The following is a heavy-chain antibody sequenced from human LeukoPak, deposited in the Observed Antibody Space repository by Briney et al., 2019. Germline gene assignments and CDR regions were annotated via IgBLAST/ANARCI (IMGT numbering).Heavy chain of an antibody. CDR1: GYTFTGYY. Sequence: ASVKVSCKASGYTFTGYYMHWVRQAPGQGLEWMGWINPNSGGTNYAQKFQGRVTMTRDTSISTAYMELSRLRSDDTAVYYCARGRHAVRGVITSPQYYYYGMDVWGQGTTVTVSS. CDR3: ARGRHAVRGVITSPQYYYYGMDV. D-gene: IGHD3-10*01. V-gene: IGHV1-2*02. J-gene: IGHJ6*02. CDR2: INPNSGGT.